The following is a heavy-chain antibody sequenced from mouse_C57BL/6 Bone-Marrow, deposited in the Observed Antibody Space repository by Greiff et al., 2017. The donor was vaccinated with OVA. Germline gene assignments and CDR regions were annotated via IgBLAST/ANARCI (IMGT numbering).Heavy chain of an antibody. CDR3: ARSFITTVVARYFDV. Sequence: EVQLQQSVAELVRPGASVKLSCTASGFNIKNTYMHWVKQRPEQGLEWIGRIDPANGNTKYAPKFQGKATITADTSSNTAYLQISSLTSEDTAIYYCARSFITTVVARYFDVWGTGTTVTVSS. D-gene: IGHD1-1*01. CDR1: GFNIKNTY. CDR2: IDPANGNT. V-gene: IGHV14-3*01. J-gene: IGHJ1*03.